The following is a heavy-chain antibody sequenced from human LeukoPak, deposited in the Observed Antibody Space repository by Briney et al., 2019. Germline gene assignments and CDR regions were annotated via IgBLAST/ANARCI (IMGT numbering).Heavy chain of an antibody. CDR2: MSNSGGS. CDR3: ARVYCRDENCKVFPY. J-gene: IGHJ4*02. Sequence: SETLSLNCTVSYDSVSNFYWSWLPPTPEKGREWIGYMSNSGGSDYRPSLKSRVAMSIDLSKNHFSVKMSYVTAADTGVYYCARVYCRDENCKVFPYWGQGTLVTVSS. D-gene: IGHD2-21*01. V-gene: IGHV4-59*02. CDR1: YDSVSNFY.